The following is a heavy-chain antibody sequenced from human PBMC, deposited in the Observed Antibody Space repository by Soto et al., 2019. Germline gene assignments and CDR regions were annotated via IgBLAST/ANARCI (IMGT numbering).Heavy chain of an antibody. Sequence: QVQLVESGGGVVQPGRSLSLSCAASGFTFSSYGMHWVRQAPGKGLEWVAVIWYDGSNKYYADSVKGRFTISRDNSKNTLYLQMNSLRAEDTAVYYCARGGLTDYFDYWGQGTLVTVSS. D-gene: IGHD2-21*02. CDR1: GFTFSSYG. CDR2: IWYDGSNK. CDR3: ARGGLTDYFDY. J-gene: IGHJ4*02. V-gene: IGHV3-33*01.